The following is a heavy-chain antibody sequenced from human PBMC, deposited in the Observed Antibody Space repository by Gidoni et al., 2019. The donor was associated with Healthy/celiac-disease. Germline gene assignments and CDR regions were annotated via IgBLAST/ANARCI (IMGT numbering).Heavy chain of an antibody. Sequence: QLQLQESGPGLVKPSETLSLTCTVSGGSISSSSYYWGWIRQPPGKGLEWIGSIYYSGSTYYNPSLKSRVTIYVDTSKNQFSLKLSSVTAADTAVYYCARVSAGWIQLGGDYFDYWGQGTLVTVSS. J-gene: IGHJ4*02. CDR3: ARVSAGWIQLGGDYFDY. V-gene: IGHV4-39*01. CDR2: IYYSGST. CDR1: GGSISSSSYY. D-gene: IGHD5-18*01.